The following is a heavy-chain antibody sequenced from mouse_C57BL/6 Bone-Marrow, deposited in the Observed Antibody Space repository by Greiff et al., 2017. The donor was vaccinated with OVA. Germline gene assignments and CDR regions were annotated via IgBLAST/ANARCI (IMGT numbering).Heavy chain of an antibody. D-gene: IGHD1-1*01. CDR1: GFNIKDDY. V-gene: IGHV14-4*01. CDR2: IDPENGDT. Sequence: EVQLQQSGAELVRPGASVKLSCTASGFNIKDDYMHWVKQRPEQGLEWIGWIDPENGDTEYASKFQGKATITADTSSNTAYLQLSSLTSEDTAVYYCTTMVGADYWGQGTTLTVSS. J-gene: IGHJ2*01. CDR3: TTMVGADY.